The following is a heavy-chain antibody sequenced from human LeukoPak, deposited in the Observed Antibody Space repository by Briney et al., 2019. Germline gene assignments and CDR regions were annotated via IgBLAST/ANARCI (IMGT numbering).Heavy chain of an antibody. J-gene: IGHJ4*02. CDR3: ATGRSPRPYDSSGYLDY. CDR2: IIPIFGTA. V-gene: IGHV1-69*05. CDR1: GGTFSSYA. D-gene: IGHD3-22*01. Sequence: GASVKVSCKASGGTFSSYAIGWVRQAPGQGLEWMGGIIPIFGTANYAQKFQGRVTITTDESTSTAYMELSSLRSEDTAVYYCATGRSPRPYDSSGYLDYWGQGTLVTVSS.